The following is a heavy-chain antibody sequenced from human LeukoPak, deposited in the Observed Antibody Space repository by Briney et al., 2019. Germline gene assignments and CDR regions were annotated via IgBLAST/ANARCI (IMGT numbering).Heavy chain of an antibody. CDR3: ARDLDGDGVYYFDY. D-gene: IGHD3-10*01. J-gene: IGHJ4*02. CDR1: GGALSSGGYY. CDR2: IHASGST. Sequence: SETLSLTCTVSGGALSSGGYYWGWVRQPAGTGLEWIGRIHASGSTYYNPSLKSRVTISVDTSKNQFSLKLSSVTAADTAVYYCARDLDGDGVYYFDYWGQGSLVTVFS. V-gene: IGHV4-61*02.